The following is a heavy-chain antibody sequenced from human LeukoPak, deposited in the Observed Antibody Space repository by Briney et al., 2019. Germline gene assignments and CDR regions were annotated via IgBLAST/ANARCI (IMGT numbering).Heavy chain of an antibody. J-gene: IGHJ4*02. D-gene: IGHD6-19*01. CDR2: SRSKTNRYTT. V-gene: IGHV3-72*01. Sequence: PGGTLRLSCAASGFTFSNYGLSWVRQAPGKGLEWVGRSRSKTNRYTTQYAASVKGRFTISRDDSKNSLYLQMNSLKTEDTAVYYCTSSPGIAMAGTYPDYWGQGTLVTVSS. CDR1: GFTFSNYG. CDR3: TSSPGIAMAGTYPDY.